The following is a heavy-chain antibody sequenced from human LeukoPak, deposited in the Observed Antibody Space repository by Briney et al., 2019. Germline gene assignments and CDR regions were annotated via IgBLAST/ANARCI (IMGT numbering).Heavy chain of an antibody. D-gene: IGHD3-10*01. Sequence: SETLSLTCAVYGGSFSGYYWSWIRQPPGKRLEWIGEINHSGSTNYNPSLKSRVTLSVDTSKNQFSLKLSSVTAADTAVYYCARRGYYGSGSYWNYYYGMDVWGKGTTVTVSS. CDR2: INHSGST. CDR1: GGSFSGYY. V-gene: IGHV4-34*01. CDR3: ARRGYYGSGSYWNYYYGMDV. J-gene: IGHJ6*04.